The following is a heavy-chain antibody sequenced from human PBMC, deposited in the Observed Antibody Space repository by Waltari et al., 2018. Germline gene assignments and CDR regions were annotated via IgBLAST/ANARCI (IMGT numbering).Heavy chain of an antibody. V-gene: IGHV3-30*02. CDR1: GLTFSSYG. D-gene: IGHD6-6*01. CDR2: RRYDGSNK. J-gene: IGHJ4*02. Sequence: QVQLVESGGGVVQPGGSLRLSCAASGLTFSSYGMHWVRQAPGKGLEWVAFRRYDGSNKYYADSVKGRFTISRDNSKNTLYLQMNSLRAEDTAVYYCAKDDIAARLSPVDYWGQGTLVTVSS. CDR3: AKDDIAARLSPVDY.